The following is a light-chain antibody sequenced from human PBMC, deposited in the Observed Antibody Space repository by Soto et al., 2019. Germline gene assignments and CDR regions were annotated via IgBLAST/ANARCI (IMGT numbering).Light chain of an antibody. CDR2: DAS. Sequence: EIVMTQSPATLSVSPGERATLSFSASQSVSSNLAWYQQKPGQAPRLLIYDASNRATGIPARFSGSGSGTDFTLTISSLEPEDFAVYYCQQYGSSGTFGQGTKVDIK. J-gene: IGKJ1*01. V-gene: IGKV3D-15*01. CDR3: QQYGSSGT. CDR1: QSVSSN.